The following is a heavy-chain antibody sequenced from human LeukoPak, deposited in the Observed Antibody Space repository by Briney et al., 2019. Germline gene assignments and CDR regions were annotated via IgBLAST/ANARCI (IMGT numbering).Heavy chain of an antibody. CDR1: GFPFSSYG. CDR3: AKDSGYSADPYYNYGMDV. CDR2: ISYDGSNK. V-gene: IGHV3-30*18. Sequence: GGSLRLSCAASGFPFSSYGVHWAREAPGEALEGVAVISYDGSNKYYADSVKGRFTISRDNSKNTLYLQMNSLRAEDTAVYYCAKDSGYSADPYYNYGMDVWGQGTTVTASS. D-gene: IGHD5-18*01. J-gene: IGHJ6*02.